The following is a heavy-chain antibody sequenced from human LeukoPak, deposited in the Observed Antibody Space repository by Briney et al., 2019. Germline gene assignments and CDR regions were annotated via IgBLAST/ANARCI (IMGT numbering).Heavy chain of an antibody. D-gene: IGHD3-3*01. V-gene: IGHV4-39*07. CDR2: IYYSGST. CDR3: ARDYYDFWSGARGPLDY. J-gene: IGHJ4*02. CDR1: GGSISSSSYY. Sequence: SETLSLTCTVSGGSISSSSYYWGWIRQPPGKGLEWIGSIYYSGSTYYNPSLKSRVTIPVDTSKNQFSLKLSSVTAADTAVYYCARDYYDFWSGARGPLDYWGQGTLVTVSS.